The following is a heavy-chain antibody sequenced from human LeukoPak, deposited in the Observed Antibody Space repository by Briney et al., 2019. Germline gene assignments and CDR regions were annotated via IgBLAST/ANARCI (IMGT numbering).Heavy chain of an antibody. CDR2: INTAGST. J-gene: IGHJ3*01. CDR3: ASFRDTDN. V-gene: IGHV3-74*01. CDR1: GLTFSNVW. Sequence: PGGSLRLSCKVSGLTFSNVWMHWVRQTPGQGLVWVCRINTAGSTVCADPVKGRFTISRDNAKNMVFLQMNSLRTEDTAVYYCASFRDTDNWGRGTMVTVSS. D-gene: IGHD2-21*01.